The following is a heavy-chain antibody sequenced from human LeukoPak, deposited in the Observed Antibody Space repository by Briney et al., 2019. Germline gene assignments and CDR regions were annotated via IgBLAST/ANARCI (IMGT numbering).Heavy chain of an antibody. CDR1: GYTLTELS. Sequence: RASVKVSCKVSGYTLTELSMHWVRQAPGKGLEWMGGFDPEDGETIYAQKFQGRVTMTEDTSTDTAYMELSSLRSEDTAVYYCATAWLMNSGSHPFDYWGQGTLVTVSS. D-gene: IGHD1-26*01. V-gene: IGHV1-24*01. CDR2: FDPEDGET. CDR3: ATAWLMNSGSHPFDY. J-gene: IGHJ4*02.